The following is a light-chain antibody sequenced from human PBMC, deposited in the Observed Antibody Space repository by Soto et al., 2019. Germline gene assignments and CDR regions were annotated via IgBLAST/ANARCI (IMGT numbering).Light chain of an antibody. CDR3: QQYGSSPLT. CDR1: QSVSSSY. J-gene: IGKJ1*01. Sequence: EIVLTQSPGTLSLSPGERATLSCRASQSVSSSYLAWYQQKPGQAPRLLLYGASSRATGIPDRFSGSGSGQDFTLTISRLEPEDFAVYYCQQYGSSPLTFGQGTKVEIK. CDR2: GAS. V-gene: IGKV3-20*01.